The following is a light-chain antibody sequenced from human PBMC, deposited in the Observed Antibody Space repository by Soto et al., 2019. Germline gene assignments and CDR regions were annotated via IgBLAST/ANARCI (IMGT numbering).Light chain of an antibody. J-gene: IGKJ1*01. Sequence: ETVLTQSPGILSLSPGERATLSCRASQSVASAYLAWYQQKPGQAPRLLMYGASSRATGIPDRFSGSGSGTDFTLTISRLEPEDFAVYYCLQYATSRWTFGQGTKVEIK. V-gene: IGKV3-20*01. CDR1: QSVASAY. CDR3: LQYATSRWT. CDR2: GAS.